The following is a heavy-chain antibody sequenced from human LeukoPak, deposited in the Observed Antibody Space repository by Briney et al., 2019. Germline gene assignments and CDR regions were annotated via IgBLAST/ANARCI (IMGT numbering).Heavy chain of an antibody. CDR3: AKLGIYGSGSYYFDY. J-gene: IGHJ4*02. V-gene: IGHV3-43*02. Sequence: PGGSLRLSCAASGFTFDDYAMYWVRQAPGKGLEWVSLISGDGGSTYYADSVKGRFTISRDNSKNSLYLQMNSLRTEDTALYYCAKLGIYGSGSYYFDYWGQGTLVTVSS. CDR2: ISGDGGST. CDR1: GFTFDDYA. D-gene: IGHD3-10*01.